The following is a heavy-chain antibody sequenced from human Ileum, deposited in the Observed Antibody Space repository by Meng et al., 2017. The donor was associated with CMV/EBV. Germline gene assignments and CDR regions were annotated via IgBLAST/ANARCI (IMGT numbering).Heavy chain of an antibody. CDR1: YSPFIAYY. CDR3: ARGCTNDVCYFDY. D-gene: IGHD2-8*01. J-gene: IGHJ4*02. Sequence: CAVHYSPFIAYYWNWIRQPPGKGLEWIGEINHSGSTKYNPSLKSRVSISVDTSENQFSLKLTSVTAADTAVYYCARGCTNDVCYFDYWGQGTLVTVSS. CDR2: INHSGST. V-gene: IGHV4-34*01.